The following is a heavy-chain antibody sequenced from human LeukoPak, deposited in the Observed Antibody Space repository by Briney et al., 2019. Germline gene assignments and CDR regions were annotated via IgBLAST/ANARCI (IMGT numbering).Heavy chain of an antibody. CDR2: IRSKTDGGSI. J-gene: IGHJ4*02. CDR3: TTGRVL. CDR1: GFTLSNAW. Sequence: GGSLRLSCVASGFTLSNAWTSWVRQAPGKGLEWVGRIRSKTDGGSIEYGAPVKGRFTISRDDSKNTLDLQMNSLTTEDTAVYYCTTGRVLWGQGTLVTVSS. V-gene: IGHV3-15*01.